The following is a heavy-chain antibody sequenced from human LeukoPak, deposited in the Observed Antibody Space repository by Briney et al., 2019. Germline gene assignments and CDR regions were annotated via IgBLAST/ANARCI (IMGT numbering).Heavy chain of an antibody. CDR1: GYTFTSYG. D-gene: IGHD1-14*01. V-gene: IGHV1-69*04. J-gene: IGHJ4*02. Sequence: SVKVSCKASGYTFTSYGISWVRQAPGQGLEWMGRIIPILGIANYAQKFQGRVTITADKSTSTAYMELSSLRSEDTAVYYCARDTGYFDYWGQGTLVTVSS. CDR2: IIPILGIA. CDR3: ARDTGYFDY.